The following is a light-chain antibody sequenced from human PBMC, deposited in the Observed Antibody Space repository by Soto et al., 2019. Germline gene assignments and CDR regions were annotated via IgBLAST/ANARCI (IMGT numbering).Light chain of an antibody. CDR2: GAS. J-gene: IGKJ5*01. CDR1: QSISNNY. CDR3: QQYGSSPLIT. Sequence: EIVLTQSPGTLSLSPGERATLSCRASQSISNNYLAWYQQKPGQAPRFIIYGASTRATGIPDRFSGSGSGTDFTLTVIRLEPEDFAVYYCQQYGSSPLITFGQGTRLEIK. V-gene: IGKV3-20*01.